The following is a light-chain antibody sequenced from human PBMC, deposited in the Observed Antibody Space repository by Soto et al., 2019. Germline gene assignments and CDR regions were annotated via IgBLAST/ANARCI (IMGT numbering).Light chain of an antibody. V-gene: IGKV1-5*01. J-gene: IGKJ1*01. CDR2: DAS. CDR3: QQYISYSG. Sequence: DIQMTQSPSTLSASVGDRDTITCRASQSLTNWLAWYQQKPGKAPKLLIYDASSLASGVPSRFSGSGYGTECTLTITGVQPDDFATYFCQQYISYSGFGQGTKVDIK. CDR1: QSLTNW.